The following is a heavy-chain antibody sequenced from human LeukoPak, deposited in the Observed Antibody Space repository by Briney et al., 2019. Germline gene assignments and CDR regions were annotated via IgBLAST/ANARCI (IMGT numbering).Heavy chain of an antibody. D-gene: IGHD2-2*01. J-gene: IGHJ3*02. CDR1: GGSFSGYY. Sequence: PSETLSLTCAVYGGSFSGYYWSWIRQPPGKGLEWIGEINHSGSTNYNPSLKSRVTISVDTSKNQFSLKLSSVTAADTAVYYCARGPSDIVVVPAANQAFDIWGQGTMVTVSS. CDR3: ARGPSDIVVVPAANQAFDI. CDR2: INHSGST. V-gene: IGHV4-34*01.